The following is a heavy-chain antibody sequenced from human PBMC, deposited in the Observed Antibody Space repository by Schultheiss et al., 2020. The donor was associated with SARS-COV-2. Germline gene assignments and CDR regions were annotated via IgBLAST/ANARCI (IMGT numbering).Heavy chain of an antibody. Sequence: GGSLRLSCTASGFTFGDYAMSWFRQAPGKGLEWVGFIRSKAYGGTTEYAASVKGRFTISRDDSKSIAYLQMNSLKTEDTAVYYCTTGEEGAATLIDYWGQGTLVTVSS. CDR2: IRSKAYGGTT. CDR1: GFTFGDYA. D-gene: IGHD5-12*01. J-gene: IGHJ4*02. V-gene: IGHV3-49*03. CDR3: TTGEEGAATLIDY.